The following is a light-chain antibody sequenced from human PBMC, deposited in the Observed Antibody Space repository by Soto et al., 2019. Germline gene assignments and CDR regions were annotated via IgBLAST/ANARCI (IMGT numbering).Light chain of an antibody. CDR3: QHYGSSRT. J-gene: IGKJ1*01. V-gene: IGKV3-20*01. CDR1: QSVNSK. Sequence: EIVMTQSPATLSVSPGERATLSCRASQSVNSKLAWYQQKSGQAPRLLLYGTSSRATGIPERFSGSGSGTDFTLTISRLEPEDFAVYYCQHYGSSRTFGQGTKVDIK. CDR2: GTS.